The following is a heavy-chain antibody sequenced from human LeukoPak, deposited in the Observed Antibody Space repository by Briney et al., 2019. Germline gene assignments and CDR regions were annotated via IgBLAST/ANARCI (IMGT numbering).Heavy chain of an antibody. J-gene: IGHJ6*03. CDR1: GGSISSYY. D-gene: IGHD2/OR15-2a*01. V-gene: IGHV4-59*01. CDR3: ARSMRLATYYHYYYMDV. CDR2: IYYSGST. Sequence: SETLSLTCTVSGGSISSYYWSWIRQPPGKGLEWIGYIYYSGSTNYNPSLKSRVTISVDTSKNQFSLKLSSVTAADTAVYYCARSMRLATYYHYYYMDVWGKGTTVTISS.